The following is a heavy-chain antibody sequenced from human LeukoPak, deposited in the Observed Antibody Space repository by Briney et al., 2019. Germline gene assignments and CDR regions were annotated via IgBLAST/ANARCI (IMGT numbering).Heavy chain of an antibody. CDR2: ISAYNGNT. J-gene: IGHJ4*02. CDR1: GYTFTSYG. V-gene: IGHV1-18*01. CDR3: ARDQSLVAYSSTWFDY. D-gene: IGHD6-13*01. Sequence: ASVKVSCKASGYTFTSYGISWVRRAPGQGLEWMGWISAYNGNTNYAQKLQGRVTMTTDTSTSTAYMELRSLRSDDTAVYYCARDQSLVAYSSTWFDYWGQGTPVTVSS.